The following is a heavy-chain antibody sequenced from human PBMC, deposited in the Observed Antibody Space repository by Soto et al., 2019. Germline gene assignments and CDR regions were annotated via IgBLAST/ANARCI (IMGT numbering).Heavy chain of an antibody. Sequence: VKVSCKASGYTFTGYYMHWVRQAPGQGLEWMGWINPNSGGTNYAQKFQGWVTMTRDTSISTAYMELSRLRSDDTAVYYCARESTVTTFYYYYGMDVWGQGTTVTVSS. CDR3: ARESTVTTFYYYYGMDV. V-gene: IGHV1-2*04. CDR2: INPNSGGT. D-gene: IGHD4-17*01. J-gene: IGHJ6*02. CDR1: GYTFTGYY.